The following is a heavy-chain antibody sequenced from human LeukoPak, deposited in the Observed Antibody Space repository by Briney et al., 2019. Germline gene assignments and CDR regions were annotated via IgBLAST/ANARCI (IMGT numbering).Heavy chain of an antibody. V-gene: IGHV4-34*01. CDR1: GGSFSGYY. J-gene: IGHJ4*02. D-gene: IGHD2-2*01. CDR3: ARRDIVVVPAARAAFGY. CDR2: INHSGST. Sequence: MPSETLSLTCAVYGGSFSGYYWSWIRQPPGKGLEWIGEINHSGSTNYNPSLKSRVTISVDTSKNQFSLKLSSVTAADTAVYYCARRDIVVVPAARAAFGYWGQGTLVTVSS.